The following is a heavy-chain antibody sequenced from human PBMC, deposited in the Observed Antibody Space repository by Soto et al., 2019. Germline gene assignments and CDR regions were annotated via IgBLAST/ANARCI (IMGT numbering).Heavy chain of an antibody. CDR3: ARGMTPPRAPAWYYFDP. J-gene: IGHJ4*02. CDR1: GASITGSFF. D-gene: IGHD2-8*02. CDR2: FSLSGTT. Sequence: PSETLSLPCTVSGASITGSFFWSWIRQPAGNGLEWIGRFSLSGTTNYNPSLRSRVTMSADLYKNQIALRLTSVPAADTALYYWARGMTPPRAPAWYYFDPWGQGTLVTVSS. V-gene: IGHV4-4*07.